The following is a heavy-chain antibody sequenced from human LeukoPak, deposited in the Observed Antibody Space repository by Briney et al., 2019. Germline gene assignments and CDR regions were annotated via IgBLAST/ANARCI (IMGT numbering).Heavy chain of an antibody. D-gene: IGHD6-13*01. V-gene: IGHV3-30*02. CDR1: GFTFSSYG. J-gene: IGHJ4*02. Sequence: GGSLRLSCAASGFTFSSYGMHWVRQAPGKGLEWVAFIRYDGSYKYYADSVKGRFTISRDNAKNTLYLQMNSLRAEDTAVYYCARESEGYSSSWYDYWGQGTLVTVSS. CDR3: ARESEGYSSSWYDY. CDR2: IRYDGSYK.